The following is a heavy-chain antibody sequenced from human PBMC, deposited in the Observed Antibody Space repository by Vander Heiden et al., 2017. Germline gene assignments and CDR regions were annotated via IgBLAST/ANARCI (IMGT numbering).Heavy chain of an antibody. D-gene: IGHD2-21*02. CDR1: GFTFSSYG. J-gene: IGHJ4*02. CDR3: ARDYCGGDCYFLDY. V-gene: IGHV3-33*01. CDR2: IRYDGSNK. Sequence: QVQLVESGGGVVQPGRSLRLSCAASGFTFSSYGMHWVRQAPGKGLEWVALIRYDGSNKHFADSVKGRLTISRDNSKNTLYLQMNSLRAEDTAVYYCARDYCGGDCYFLDYWGQGTLVTVSS.